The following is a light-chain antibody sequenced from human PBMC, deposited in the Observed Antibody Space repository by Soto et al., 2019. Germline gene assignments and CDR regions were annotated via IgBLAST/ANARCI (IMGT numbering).Light chain of an antibody. Sequence: QSVLTQPPSVSGAPGQRVTISCTGSSSNIGAGYDVHWYQQLPGTAPKILIYGNINRPSGVPDRFSGSKSGTSASLAIIGLQAEDEADYYCQSYDSSLSVVFGGGTKLTVL. CDR3: QSYDSSLSVV. CDR2: GNI. J-gene: IGLJ2*01. CDR1: SSNIGAGYD. V-gene: IGLV1-40*01.